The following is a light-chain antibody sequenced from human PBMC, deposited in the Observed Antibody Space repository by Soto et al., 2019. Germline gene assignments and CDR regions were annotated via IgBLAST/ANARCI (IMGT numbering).Light chain of an antibody. J-gene: IGKJ1*01. CDR1: QSLSSSH. V-gene: IGKV3-20*01. Sequence: EIVLTQSPGTLSLSPGERATLSCRASQSLSSSHLAWYQQKPGQAPRLLIYGASSRATGIPDRFSGSGSGTEFTLTISRLEPEDFPVYYCQQYGASPRGTFGQGTKVEIK. CDR2: GAS. CDR3: QQYGASPRGT.